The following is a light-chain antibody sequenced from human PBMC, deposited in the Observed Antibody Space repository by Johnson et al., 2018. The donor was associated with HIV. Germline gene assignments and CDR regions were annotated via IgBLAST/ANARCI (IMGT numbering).Light chain of an antibody. CDR3: GTWDNSLSTGAV. CDR2: ENN. V-gene: IGLV1-51*02. CDR1: SSNIGNNY. J-gene: IGLJ1*01. Sequence: QSVLTQPPSVSAAPGQKVTISCSGSSSNIGNNYVSWYQQLPGTAPKLLIYENNKRPSGIPDRFSGSKSGTSATLGITGLRTGDEADYYCGTWDNSLSTGAVFGTGTKVTVL.